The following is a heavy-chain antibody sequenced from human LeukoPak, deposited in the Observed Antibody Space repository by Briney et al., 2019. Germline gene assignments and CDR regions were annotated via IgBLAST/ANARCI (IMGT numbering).Heavy chain of an antibody. CDR3: VRDSRWLQLRTYDAFDI. J-gene: IGHJ3*02. Sequence: ASVKVSCKSSGDTVVNFAISWVRQAPGQGLEWMGWISGYDGTTKYAERFRDRVTVTTDTSATTAYLDLRSLRSDDTAVYYCVRDSRWLQLRTYDAFDIWGQGSMVIVSS. V-gene: IGHV1-18*04. D-gene: IGHD5-24*01. CDR1: GDTVVNFA. CDR2: ISGYDGTT.